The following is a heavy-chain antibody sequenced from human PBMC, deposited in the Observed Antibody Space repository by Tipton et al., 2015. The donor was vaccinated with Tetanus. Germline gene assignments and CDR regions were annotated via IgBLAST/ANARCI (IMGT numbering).Heavy chain of an antibody. Sequence: LRLSCTVSGVSISAYYWSWIRQPPGKGLEWMGNVHHNGSRNLNPSLKSRLTFSLDSSRNQFSLRLSSVTAADTAVYFCARDAGDSGYWGRGMLVSVSS. V-gene: IGHV4-59*12. CDR3: ARDAGDSGY. D-gene: IGHD2-21*02. CDR1: GVSISAYY. CDR2: VHHNGSR. J-gene: IGHJ4*02.